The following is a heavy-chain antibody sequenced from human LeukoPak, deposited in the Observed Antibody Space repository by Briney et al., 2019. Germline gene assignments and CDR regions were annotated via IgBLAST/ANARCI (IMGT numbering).Heavy chain of an antibody. V-gene: IGHV3-23*01. D-gene: IGHD3-22*01. Sequence: GGSLRLSCAASGFTFSSYAMSWVRQAPEKGLEWVSAISGSGGSTYYADSVKGRFTISRDNSKNTLYLQMNSLRAEDTAVYYCAKDLLPGYYYDSSGYCDYWGQGTLVTVSS. J-gene: IGHJ4*02. CDR1: GFTFSSYA. CDR2: ISGSGGST. CDR3: AKDLLPGYYYDSSGYCDY.